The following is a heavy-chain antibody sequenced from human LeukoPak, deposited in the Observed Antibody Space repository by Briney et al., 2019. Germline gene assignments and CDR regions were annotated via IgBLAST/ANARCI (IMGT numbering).Heavy chain of an antibody. J-gene: IGHJ6*02. CDR1: GFTFSTYS. D-gene: IGHD1-26*01. CDR2: ISSSSNYF. V-gene: IGHV3-21*01. Sequence: GGSLRLSCAASGFTFSTYSMNWVRQAPGKGLEWVSSISSSSNYFYYADSVKGRFTISRDSAKSSLYLQMNSLRAEDTAVYYCARARGTYYYYAMDVWGQGTTVTVSS. CDR3: ARARGTYYYYAMDV.